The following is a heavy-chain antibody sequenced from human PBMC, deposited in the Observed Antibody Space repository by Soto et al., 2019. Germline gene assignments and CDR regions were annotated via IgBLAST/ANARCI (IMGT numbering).Heavy chain of an antibody. CDR2: IDPSGGST. D-gene: IGHD2-2*01. CDR3: AGVRSRSYLGY. Sequence: QVQLVQSGAEVKKPGASEKVSCKTSGYTFTSYNIHWVRQAPGQGLEWMAIIDPSGGSTTYAQKFQGRVTVTRDTSTGTVYLELSSLRSEDTAIYYCAGVRSRSYLGYWGQGTLVTVSA. CDR1: GYTFTSYN. J-gene: IGHJ4*02. V-gene: IGHV1-46*01.